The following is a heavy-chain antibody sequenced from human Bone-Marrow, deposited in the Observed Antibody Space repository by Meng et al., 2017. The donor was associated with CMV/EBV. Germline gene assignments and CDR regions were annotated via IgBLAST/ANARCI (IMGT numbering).Heavy chain of an antibody. D-gene: IGHD3-9*01. J-gene: IGHJ4*02. Sequence: GESLKISCAASGFTFSSYWMSWVRQAPGKGLEWVANIKQDGSEKYYVDSVKGRFTISRDNAKNSLYLQMNSLRAEDTAVYYCARVKTFRYYFNYWGQGTLVTVSS. CDR2: IKQDGSEK. V-gene: IGHV3-7*04. CDR1: GFTFSSYW. CDR3: ARVKTFRYYFNY.